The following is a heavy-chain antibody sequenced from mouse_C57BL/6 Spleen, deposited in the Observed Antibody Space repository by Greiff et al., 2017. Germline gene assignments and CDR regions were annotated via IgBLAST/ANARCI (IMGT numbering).Heavy chain of an antibody. Sequence: QVQLQQPGAELVRPGSSVKLSCKASGYTFTSYWMDWVKQRPGQGLEWIGNIYPSDSETHYNQKFKDKATLTVDKSSSTAYMQLSSLTSEDSAVYYCARRRLLYYFDYWGKGTTLTVAS. V-gene: IGHV1-61*01. CDR3: ARRRLLYYFDY. CDR2: IYPSDSET. D-gene: IGHD1-1*01. J-gene: IGHJ2*01. CDR1: GYTFTSYW.